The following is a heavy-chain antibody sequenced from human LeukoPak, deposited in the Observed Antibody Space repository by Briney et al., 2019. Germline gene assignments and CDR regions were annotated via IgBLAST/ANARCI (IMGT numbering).Heavy chain of an antibody. CDR3: ARARSGGDKDY. D-gene: IGHD2-21*02. J-gene: IGHJ4*02. V-gene: IGHV3-64*01. CDR2: ISSNGGST. CDR1: GFTISSYT. Sequence: PAGGSLRLSCAASGFTISSYTMHWVRQAPGKGLEYVSAISSNGGSTYYANSVKGRFTISRDNSKNTLYLQMGSLRAEDMAVYYCARARSGGDKDYWGQGTLVTVSS.